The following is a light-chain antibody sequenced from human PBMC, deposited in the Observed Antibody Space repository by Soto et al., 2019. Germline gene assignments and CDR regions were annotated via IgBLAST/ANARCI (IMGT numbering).Light chain of an antibody. CDR2: EVI. Sequence: QSALTQPASVSGSPGQSITISCTGTEVGAHRFVSWYQQVPGTAPKLLIYEVIKRPSGISPRFSGSKAGNTASLTISGLQADDEADYFCSTYTSASTSFGGGTTLTVL. V-gene: IGLV2-14*01. J-gene: IGLJ2*01. CDR1: EVGAHRF. CDR3: STYTSASTS.